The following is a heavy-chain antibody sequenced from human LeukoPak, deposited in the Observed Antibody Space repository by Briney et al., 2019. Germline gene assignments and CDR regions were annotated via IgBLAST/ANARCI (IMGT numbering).Heavy chain of an antibody. V-gene: IGHV3-48*02. J-gene: IGHJ4*02. CDR1: GFTFSSFS. CDR2: ISSTGSTI. D-gene: IGHD4-11*01. CDR3: ARDLISGDYTFDY. Sequence: GGSLRLSCAVSGFTFSSFSMNWVRQAPGKGLEWASYISSTGSTIYYANSVKGRFTVSRDNAKDSLYLQMNNLTDEDTAVYYCARDLISGDYTFDYWGQGALVAVSS.